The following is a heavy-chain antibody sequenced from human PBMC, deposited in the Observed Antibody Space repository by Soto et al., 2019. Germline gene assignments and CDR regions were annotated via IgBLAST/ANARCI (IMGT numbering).Heavy chain of an antibody. D-gene: IGHD6-19*01. J-gene: IGHJ3*01. CDR3: TRDVSSGWSDAFHV. V-gene: IGHV3-49*01. Sequence: GGALRLSCAASGFTFGDYAMSWFRQAPGKGLEWVGFINSKAYGGTSEYTASVKGRFTMSRDDSKSIASLQMNSLKTEDTAVYYCTRDVSSGWSDAFHVWGQGTKVTVSS. CDR2: INSKAYGGTS. CDR1: GFTFGDYA.